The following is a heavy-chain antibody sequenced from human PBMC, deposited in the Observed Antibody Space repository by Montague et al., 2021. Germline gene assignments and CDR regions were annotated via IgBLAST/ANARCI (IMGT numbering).Heavy chain of an antibody. V-gene: IGHV4-59*01. CDR2: VFYSGAT. Sequence: SETLSLTCSVSGDSINGWYWSWIRQPPGKGLEWIGSVFYSGATNYNPSLKSRVTTSADTSKNQVSLKVNSVTAADTAVYYCARQGFYESGGFFIWGLGTLVTVS. J-gene: IGHJ4*02. D-gene: IGHD3-22*01. CDR3: ARQGFYESGGFFI. CDR1: GDSINGWY.